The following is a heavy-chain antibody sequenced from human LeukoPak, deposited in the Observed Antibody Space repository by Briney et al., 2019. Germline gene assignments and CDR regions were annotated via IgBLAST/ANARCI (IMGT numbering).Heavy chain of an antibody. D-gene: IGHD2-2*01. CDR1: GFTSTSYG. CDR2: IRYDGSNK. V-gene: IGHV3-30*02. J-gene: IGHJ5*02. Sequence: GGSLRLSCAASGFTSTSYGMHWVRQAPGKGLEWVAFIRYDGSNKYYADSVKGRFTISRDNSKNTLYLQMNSLRAEDTAVYYCAKDHLMYVVPAAKRWFDPWGQGTLVTVSS. CDR3: AKDHLMYVVPAAKRWFDP.